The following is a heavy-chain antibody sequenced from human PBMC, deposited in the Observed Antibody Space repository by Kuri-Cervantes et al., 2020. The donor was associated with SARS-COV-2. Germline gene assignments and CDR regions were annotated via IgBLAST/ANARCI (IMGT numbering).Heavy chain of an antibody. J-gene: IGHJ5*02. Sequence: ASVKVSCKASGYTFTSYYMHWVRQAPGQGLEWMGIINPSGGSTSYAQKFQGRVTMTRDTSTSTVYMELSSLRSEDTAVYYCARVDSSSLTADWFDPWGQGTRVTGSS. CDR1: GYTFTSYY. V-gene: IGHV1-46*01. CDR3: ARVDSSSLTADWFDP. D-gene: IGHD6-6*01. CDR2: INPSGGST.